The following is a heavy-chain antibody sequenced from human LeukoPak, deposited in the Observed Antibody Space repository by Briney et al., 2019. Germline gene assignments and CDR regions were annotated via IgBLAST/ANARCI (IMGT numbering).Heavy chain of an antibody. J-gene: IGHJ3*02. D-gene: IGHD2-21*01. V-gene: IGHV4-4*07. CDR3: ASCGGDCYRAFDI. Sequence: SETLSLTCTVSGGSFSDYYWSWIRQPAGKGLEWIGRIYTSGSTNYNPSLKSRVTISVDTSKNQFSLKLSSVTAADTAVYYCASCGGDCYRAFDIWGQGTMVTVSS. CDR1: GGSFSDYY. CDR2: IYTSGST.